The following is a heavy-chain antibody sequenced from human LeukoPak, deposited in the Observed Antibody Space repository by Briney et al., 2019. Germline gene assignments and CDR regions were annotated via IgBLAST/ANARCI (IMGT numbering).Heavy chain of an antibody. CDR2: ISFDGSDK. D-gene: IGHD2-21*02. CDR3: TTDQGVVTASDAFDI. CDR1: GFTFNNYG. V-gene: IGHV3-30*03. Sequence: QPGGSLRLSCAGSGFTFNNYGIHWVRQAPGKGLEWVAVISFDGSDKYYADSVKGRFTIPRDHSKNTLYLQMNSLRTEDTAVYYCTTDQGVVTASDAFDIWGQGTMVTVSS. J-gene: IGHJ3*02.